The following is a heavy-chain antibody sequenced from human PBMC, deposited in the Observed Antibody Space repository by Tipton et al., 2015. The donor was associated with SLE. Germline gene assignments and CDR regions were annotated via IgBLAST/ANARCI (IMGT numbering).Heavy chain of an antibody. V-gene: IGHV3-23*01. J-gene: IGHJ4*02. CDR1: GFTFSGYS. D-gene: IGHD6-13*01. CDR3: ARGGGDSSSCQDFDR. Sequence: SLRLSCVVSGFTFSGYSMSWVRQAPGKGLEWVSSISGSRGGTKYADSVKGRVAMSVDTSKNQLSIDLNSVTAADTAVYYCARGGGDSSSCQDFDRWGQGTLVTVSS. CDR2: ISGSRGGT.